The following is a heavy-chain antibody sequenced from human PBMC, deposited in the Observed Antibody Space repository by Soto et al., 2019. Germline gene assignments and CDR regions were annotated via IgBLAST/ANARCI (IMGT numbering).Heavy chain of an antibody. D-gene: IGHD6-6*01. V-gene: IGHV3-23*01. CDR1: GFTFSSYA. J-gene: IGHJ6*02. Sequence: TGGSLRLSCAASGFTFSSYAMSWVRQAPGKGLQWVSSISGSGGNTYYTDSVKGRFAISRDNSKNTLYLQMSSLRAEDTAVYYCAKEDSSPLGMAAWGQGTTVTVSS. CDR3: AKEDSSPLGMAA. CDR2: ISGSGGNT.